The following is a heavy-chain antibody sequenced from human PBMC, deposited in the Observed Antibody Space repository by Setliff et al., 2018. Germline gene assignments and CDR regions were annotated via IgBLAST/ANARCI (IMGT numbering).Heavy chain of an antibody. Sequence: ASVKVSCKASGYTFTSYDINWVRQATGQGLEWMGWMNPNSGNTGYAQKFQGRVTMTRNTSISTAYMELSSLRSEDTAVYYCARSVGGLGEIPRAYYYHMDVWGNGTMVTVSS. CDR2: MNPNSGNT. D-gene: IGHD3-10*01. CDR1: GYTFTSYD. J-gene: IGHJ6*03. V-gene: IGHV1-8*02. CDR3: ARSVGGLGEIPRAYYYHMDV.